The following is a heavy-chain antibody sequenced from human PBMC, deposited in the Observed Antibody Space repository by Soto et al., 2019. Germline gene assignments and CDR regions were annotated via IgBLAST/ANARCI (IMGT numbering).Heavy chain of an antibody. D-gene: IGHD6-19*01. CDR1: GFTFSNYY. J-gene: IGHJ4*02. Sequence: WGSLRLSCAASGFTFSNYYMTWIRQAPGKGLECLSYISSREVTVYYADSVKGRFTISRDNTKNSLYLQMTTLRDEDTAVYYCARVSASGWHVNGRDYFDSWGQGTLVTVSS. CDR2: ISSREVTV. CDR3: ARVSASGWHVNGRDYFDS. V-gene: IGHV3-11*01.